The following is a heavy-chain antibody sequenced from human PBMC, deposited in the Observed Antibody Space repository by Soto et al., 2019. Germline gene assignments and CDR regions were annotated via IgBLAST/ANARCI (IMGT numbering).Heavy chain of an antibody. J-gene: IGHJ4*02. CDR2: IKQDGSEK. D-gene: IGHD3-10*01. CDR3: ARDAAGSYYKDSLDY. Sequence: EVQLVDSGGGLVQHGGSLRLSCAASGFTFSSYWMSWVRQAPGKGLEWVANIKQDGSEKYYVDSVKGRFTISRDNAKNSLYLQMNSLRAEDTAVYYYARDAAGSYYKDSLDYWGQGTLVTVSS. V-gene: IGHV3-7*01. CDR1: GFTFSSYW.